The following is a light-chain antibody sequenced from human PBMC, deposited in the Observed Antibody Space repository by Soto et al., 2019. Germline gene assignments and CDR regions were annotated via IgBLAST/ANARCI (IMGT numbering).Light chain of an antibody. CDR3: QQGNSFPFT. Sequence: DMQMTQSPSSVSASVGDRVSITCRASQGISNWLAWYQQKPGRAPKLLIYAASSLQSGVSSRFSGSGSGTDFSLTISSLQPEDFATYYCQQGNSFPFTFGPGTKVDIK. CDR2: AAS. V-gene: IGKV1D-12*01. J-gene: IGKJ3*01. CDR1: QGISNW.